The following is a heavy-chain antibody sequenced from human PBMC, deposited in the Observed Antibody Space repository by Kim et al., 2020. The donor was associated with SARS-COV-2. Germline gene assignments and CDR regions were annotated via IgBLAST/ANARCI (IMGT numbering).Heavy chain of an antibody. D-gene: IGHD4-17*01. V-gene: IGHV3-30*01. Sequence: SVKGRFTISRDNSKNTLYLQMNSLRAEDTAVYYCARDGYGDYEEMYYFDYWGQGTLVTVSS. J-gene: IGHJ4*02. CDR3: ARDGYGDYEEMYYFDY.